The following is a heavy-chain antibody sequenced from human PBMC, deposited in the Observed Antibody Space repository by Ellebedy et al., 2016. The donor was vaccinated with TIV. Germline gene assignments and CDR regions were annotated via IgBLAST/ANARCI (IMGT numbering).Heavy chain of an antibody. Sequence: PGGSLRLSCAASGFTFSSYSMNWVRQAPGKGLEWVSSISSSSSYIYYADSVKGRFTISRDNAKTSLYLQMNSLRAEDTAVYYCARDRPTHGFMVRAKSWFDPWGQGTLVTVSS. CDR3: ARDRPTHGFMVRAKSWFDP. CDR1: GFTFSSYS. CDR2: ISSSSSYI. V-gene: IGHV3-21*01. D-gene: IGHD3-10*01. J-gene: IGHJ5*02.